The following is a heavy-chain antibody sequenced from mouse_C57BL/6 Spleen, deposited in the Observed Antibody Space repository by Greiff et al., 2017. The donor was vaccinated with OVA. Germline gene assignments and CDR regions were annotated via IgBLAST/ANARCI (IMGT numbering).Heavy chain of an antibody. CDR3: ARDGYDVGYFDY. J-gene: IGHJ2*01. CDR2: INYDGSST. V-gene: IGHV5-16*01. Sequence: VQLKESEGGLVQPGSSMKLSCTASGFTFSDYYMAWVRQVPEKGLEWVANINYDGSSTYYLDSLKSRFIISRDNAKNILYLQMSSLKSEDTATYYCARDGYDVGYFDYWGQGTTLTVSS. CDR1: GFTFSDYY. D-gene: IGHD2-2*01.